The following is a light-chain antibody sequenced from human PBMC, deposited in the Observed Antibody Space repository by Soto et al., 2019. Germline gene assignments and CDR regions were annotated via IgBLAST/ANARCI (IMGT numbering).Light chain of an antibody. J-gene: IGKJ1*01. CDR3: QRQSNWPRT. Sequence: EIVLTQSPATLSLSPGERATLSCRASQSVSSLLAWYQQKSGQPPRLLVSDASKRATGVPARFSGSGSGTDFTLIISSLEPEDFAIYYCQRQSNWPRTFGQGTKVEIK. CDR1: QSVSSL. CDR2: DAS. V-gene: IGKV3-11*01.